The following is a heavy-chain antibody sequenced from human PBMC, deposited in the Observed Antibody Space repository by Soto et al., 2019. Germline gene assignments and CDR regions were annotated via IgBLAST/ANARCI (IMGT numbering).Heavy chain of an antibody. Sequence: SETLSLTCTVSGGSISSSSYYWGWIRQPPGKGLEWIGSIYYSGSTYYNPSLKSRVTISVDTSKNQFSLKLSSVTAADTAVYYCARPRGYCSGGSCYSRHYYGMDVWGQGTTVTVSS. J-gene: IGHJ6*02. CDR2: IYYSGST. CDR3: ARPRGYCSGGSCYSRHYYGMDV. D-gene: IGHD2-15*01. V-gene: IGHV4-39*01. CDR1: GGSISSSSYY.